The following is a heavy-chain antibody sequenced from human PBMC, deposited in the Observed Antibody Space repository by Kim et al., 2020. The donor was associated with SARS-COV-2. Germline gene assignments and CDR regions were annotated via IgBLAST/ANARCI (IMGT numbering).Heavy chain of an antibody. Sequence: GGSLRLSCSASGFTFSNYYMHWVRQAPGKGLEWVSLINVDGSSTKYADSVKDRFTTSRDNSKNTLYLQMSSLKPEDTAVYYCLKGWSGVGPKFDYWGQGSLVTVSS. D-gene: IGHD3-10*01. CDR3: LKGWSGVGPKFDY. CDR2: INVDGSST. V-gene: IGHV3-64D*09. J-gene: IGHJ4*02. CDR1: GFTFSNYY.